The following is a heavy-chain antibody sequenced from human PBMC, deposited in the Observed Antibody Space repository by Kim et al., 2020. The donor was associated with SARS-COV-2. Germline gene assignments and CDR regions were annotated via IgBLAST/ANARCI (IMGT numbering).Heavy chain of an antibody. J-gene: IGHJ4*02. V-gene: IGHV1-69*13. CDR2: IIPIFGTA. Sequence: SVKVSCKASGGTFSSYAISWVRQAPGQGLEWMGGIIPIFGTANYAQKFQGRVTITADESTSTAYMELSSLRSEDTAVYYCARGLYDFTPSGFRPTFDYWGQGTLVTVSS. CDR1: GGTFSSYA. D-gene: IGHD3-3*01. CDR3: ARGLYDFTPSGFRPTFDY.